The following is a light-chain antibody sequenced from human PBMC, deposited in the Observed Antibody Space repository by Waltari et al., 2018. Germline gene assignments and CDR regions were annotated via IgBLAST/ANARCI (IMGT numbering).Light chain of an antibody. Sequence: DIQMTQSPSSLSASVGDRVTITCRASQSIRSYLNWYQQKPGKAPKLLIYDASNLQSGVPSRFSGSGSGTDFTLTISRLQAEDFAAYFCQQSYSTPLTFGGGAKVEIK. V-gene: IGKV1-39*01. CDR2: DAS. CDR3: QQSYSTPLT. J-gene: IGKJ4*01. CDR1: QSIRSY.